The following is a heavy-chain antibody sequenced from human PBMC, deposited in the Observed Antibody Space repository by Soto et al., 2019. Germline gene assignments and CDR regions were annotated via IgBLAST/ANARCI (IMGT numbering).Heavy chain of an antibody. V-gene: IGHV3-21*01. Sequence: EVQVVESGGGLVKPGGSLTLSCNFTFSMYSMNWVRQAPGKGLEWVASISSGAAHIKYADSVQGRFTISRDNAKNSVSLQMSSLRVEDTAVYFCTRDEGGSYDSWFHPWGQGTQVTVSA. CDR1: TFSMYS. CDR3: TRDEGGSYDSWFHP. D-gene: IGHD1-26*01. CDR2: ISSGAAHI. J-gene: IGHJ5*02.